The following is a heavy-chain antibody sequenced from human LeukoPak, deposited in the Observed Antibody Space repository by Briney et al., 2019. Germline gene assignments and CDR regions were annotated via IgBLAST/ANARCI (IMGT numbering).Heavy chain of an antibody. CDR3: ARDITTTTGRFAGPFDP. D-gene: IGHD1-14*01. V-gene: IGHV1-46*01. CDR2: INPSGGST. Sequence: ASVKVSCKASGYTFTSYYIHWVRQAPGQGLEWMEIINPSGGSTSYEQKFQGRVTMTRDTSTSTVYMELSSLRSEDTAVYYCARDITTTTGRFAGPFDPWGQGTLVTVSS. J-gene: IGHJ5*02. CDR1: GYTFTSYY.